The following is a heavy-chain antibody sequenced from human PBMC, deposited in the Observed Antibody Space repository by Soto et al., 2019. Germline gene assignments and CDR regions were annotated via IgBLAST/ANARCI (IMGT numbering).Heavy chain of an antibody. CDR1: GFTFSSYS. Sequence: EVQLVESGGGLVKPGGSLRLSCAASGFTFSSYSMNWVRQAPGKGLEWVSSISSSSSYIYYADSVKGRFTISRDNAKNSRYRQMNSLRAEDTAVYYCARGRGAAGTDSVQYYGMDVWGQGTTVTVSS. D-gene: IGHD6-13*01. CDR3: ARGRGAAGTDSVQYYGMDV. J-gene: IGHJ6*02. CDR2: ISSSSSYI. V-gene: IGHV3-21*01.